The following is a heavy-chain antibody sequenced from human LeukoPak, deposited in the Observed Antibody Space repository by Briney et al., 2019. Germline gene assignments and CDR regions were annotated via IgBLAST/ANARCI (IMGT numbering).Heavy chain of an antibody. CDR3: ARGANSSSNWFDP. J-gene: IGHJ5*02. CDR2: ISSSSSYI. D-gene: IGHD6-6*01. CDR1: GFTFSSYS. Sequence: PGGSLRPSCAASGFTFSSYSMNWVRQAPGKGLEWVSSISSSSSYIYYADSVKGRFTISRDNAKNSLYLQMNSLRAEDTAVYYCARGANSSSNWFDPWGQGTLVTVSS. V-gene: IGHV3-21*01.